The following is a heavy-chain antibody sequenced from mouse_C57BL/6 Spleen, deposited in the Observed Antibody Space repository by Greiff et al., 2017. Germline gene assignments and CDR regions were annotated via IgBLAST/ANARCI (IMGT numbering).Heavy chain of an antibody. V-gene: IGHV3-6*01. CDR2: ISYDGSN. Sequence: EVKLQESGPGLVKPSQSLSLTCSVTGYSITSGYYWNWIRQFPGNKLEWMGYISYDGSNNYNPSLKNRISITRDTSKNQFFLKLNSVTTEDTATYYCARQDTVVVHWYFDVWGTGTTVTVSS. CDR1: GYSITSGYY. CDR3: ARQDTVVVHWYFDV. D-gene: IGHD1-1*01. J-gene: IGHJ1*03.